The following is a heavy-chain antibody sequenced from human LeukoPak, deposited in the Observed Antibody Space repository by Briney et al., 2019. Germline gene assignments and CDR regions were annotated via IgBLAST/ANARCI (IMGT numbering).Heavy chain of an antibody. CDR2: INHSGST. J-gene: IGHJ6*03. CDR3: ASLVNYYYYMDV. D-gene: IGHD2-8*02. V-gene: IGHV4-34*01. CDR1: GGSFSGYY. Sequence: PSETLSLTCAVYGGSFSGYYWSWIRQPPGKGLEWIGEINHSGSTNYNPSLKSRVTISVDTSKNQFCLKLSSVTAADTAVYYCASLVNYYYYMDVWGKGTTVTVSS.